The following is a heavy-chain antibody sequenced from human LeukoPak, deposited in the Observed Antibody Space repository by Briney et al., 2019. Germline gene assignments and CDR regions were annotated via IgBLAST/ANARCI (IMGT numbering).Heavy chain of an antibody. CDR3: ASAHGGAAAGNFDY. Sequence: PSETLSLTCAVYGGSFSGYYWSWIRQPPGKGLEWIGEINHSGSTNYNPSLKSRVTISVDTSKNQFSLKLSSVTAADTAVYYCASAHGGAAAGNFDYWGQGTLVTVSS. CDR2: INHSGST. D-gene: IGHD6-13*01. CDR1: GGSFSGYY. J-gene: IGHJ4*02. V-gene: IGHV4-34*01.